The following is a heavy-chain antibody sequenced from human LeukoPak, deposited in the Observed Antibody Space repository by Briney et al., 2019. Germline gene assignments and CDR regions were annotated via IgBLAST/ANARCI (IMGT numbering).Heavy chain of an antibody. CDR3: LTSGSYRRAFDI. CDR2: ISAYNGNT. V-gene: IGHV1-18*01. J-gene: IGHJ3*02. CDR1: GYTFTSYG. Sequence: APVKVSCKASGYTFTSYGISWVRQAPGQGLEWMGWISAYNGNTNYAQKLQGRVTMTTDTSTSTAYMELRSLRSDDTAVYYCLTSGSYRRAFDIWGQGTMVTVSS. D-gene: IGHD1-26*01.